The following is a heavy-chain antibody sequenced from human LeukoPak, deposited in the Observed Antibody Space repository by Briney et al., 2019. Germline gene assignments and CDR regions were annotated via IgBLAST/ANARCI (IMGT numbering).Heavy chain of an antibody. J-gene: IGHJ4*02. V-gene: IGHV4-39*01. CDR3: ARRPSSSWYPLDY. Sequence: SETLSLTCTVSGGSISSSSYYWGWIRQPPGKGLEWIGSIYYSGSTYYNPSLKSRVTISVDTSKNQFSLKLSSVTAADTAVYYCARRPSSSWYPLDYWGQGTLVTVSS. D-gene: IGHD6-13*01. CDR1: GGSISSSSYY. CDR2: IYYSGST.